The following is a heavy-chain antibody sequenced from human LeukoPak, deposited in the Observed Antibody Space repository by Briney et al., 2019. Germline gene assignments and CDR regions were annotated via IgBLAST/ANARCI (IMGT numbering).Heavy chain of an antibody. Sequence: PGGSLRLSCAASGFTLSSYAMSWVRQAPGKGLEWVSAISGSGGSTYYADSVKGRFTISRDNAKNTLYLQTNSLRAEDTAVYYCARMTAHAFDIWGQGTMVTVSS. CDR1: GFTLSSYA. CDR2: ISGSGGST. V-gene: IGHV3-23*01. CDR3: ARMTAHAFDI. J-gene: IGHJ3*02. D-gene: IGHD2-21*02.